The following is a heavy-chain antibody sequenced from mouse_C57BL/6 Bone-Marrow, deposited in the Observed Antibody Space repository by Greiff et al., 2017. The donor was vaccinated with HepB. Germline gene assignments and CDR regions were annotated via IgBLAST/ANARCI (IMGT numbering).Heavy chain of an antibody. J-gene: IGHJ4*01. D-gene: IGHD2-5*01. CDR1: GFTFSSYG. CDR2: ISSGGSYT. CDR3: ARHYSNYVRVDY. V-gene: IGHV5-6*01. Sequence: EVKLVESGGDLVKPGGSLKLSCAASGFTFSSYGMSLVRQTPDKRLEWVATISSGGSYTYYPDSVKGRFTISRDNAKNTLYLQMSSLKSEDTAMYYCARHYSNYVRVDYWGQGTSVTVSS.